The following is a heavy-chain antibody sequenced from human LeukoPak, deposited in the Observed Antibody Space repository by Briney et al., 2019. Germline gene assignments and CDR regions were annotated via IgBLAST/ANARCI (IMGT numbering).Heavy chain of an antibody. CDR1: GFTFDDYA. CDR3: ARDGTLWYDY. Sequence: GGSLRLSCAASGFTFDDYAMHWVRQAPGKGLEWVSYISSSGSTIYYADSVKGRFTISRDNAKNSLYLQMNSLGAEDTAVYYCARDGTLWYDYWGQGTLVTVSS. J-gene: IGHJ4*02. D-gene: IGHD3-10*01. CDR2: ISSSGSTI. V-gene: IGHV3-11*01.